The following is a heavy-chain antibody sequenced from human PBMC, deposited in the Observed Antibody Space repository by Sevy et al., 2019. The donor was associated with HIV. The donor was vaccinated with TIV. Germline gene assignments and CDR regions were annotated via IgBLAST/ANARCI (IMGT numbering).Heavy chain of an antibody. CDR3: ARGDIIVVVPAAMPPEYYYYGMDV. CDR2: ISYDGSNK. J-gene: IGHJ6*02. D-gene: IGHD2-2*01. V-gene: IGHV3-30-3*01. Sequence: GGSLRLSCAASGFTFSSYAMHWVRQAPGKGLEWVAVISYDGSNKYYADSVKGRFTISRDNSKNTLYLQMNSLRAEDTAVYYCARGDIIVVVPAAMPPEYYYYGMDVWGQGTTVTVSS. CDR1: GFTFSSYA.